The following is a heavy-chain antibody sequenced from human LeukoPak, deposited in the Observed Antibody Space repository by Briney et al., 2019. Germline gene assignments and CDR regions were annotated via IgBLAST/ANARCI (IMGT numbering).Heavy chain of an antibody. V-gene: IGHV1-8*01. J-gene: IGHJ4*02. D-gene: IGHD5-12*01. CDR3: ARGYSGYGSGREFDY. CDR1: GYTFTSYD. Sequence: GASVKVSCKASGYTFTSYDINWVRQATGQGLEWMGWMNPNSGNTGYAQKFQGRVTITADKSTSTAYMELSSLRSEDTAVYYCARGYSGYGSGREFDYWGQGTLVTVSS. CDR2: MNPNSGNT.